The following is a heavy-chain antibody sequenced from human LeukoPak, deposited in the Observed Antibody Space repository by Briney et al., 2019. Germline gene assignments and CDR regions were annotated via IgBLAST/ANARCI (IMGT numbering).Heavy chain of an antibody. V-gene: IGHV1-69*04. CDR2: IIPILGIA. J-gene: IGHJ4*02. CDR1: GGTFSSYA. Sequence: SVTVSCKASGGTFSSYAISWVRQAPGQGLEWMGRIIPILGIANYAQKFQGRVTITADKSTSTAYMELSRLRSDDTAVYYCARDRGSSWYVDYWGQGTLVTVSS. D-gene: IGHD6-13*01. CDR3: ARDRGSSWYVDY.